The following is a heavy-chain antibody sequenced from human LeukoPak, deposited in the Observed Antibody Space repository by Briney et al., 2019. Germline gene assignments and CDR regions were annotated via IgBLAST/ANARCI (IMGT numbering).Heavy chain of an antibody. J-gene: IGHJ5*02. V-gene: IGHV4-39*02. CDR1: GDSFSSNNYY. Sequence: SETLSLTCTVSGDSFSSNNYYWGWIRQPPGKGLEWIGSRYYSGSTGYNPSLKSRVTVSVDTSKNEFTLKLSSVTAADTAVYYCAREEYRSGHTGGCFDPWGQGTPVTVSS. CDR3: AREEYRSGHTGGCFDP. D-gene: IGHD6-19*01. CDR2: RYYSGST.